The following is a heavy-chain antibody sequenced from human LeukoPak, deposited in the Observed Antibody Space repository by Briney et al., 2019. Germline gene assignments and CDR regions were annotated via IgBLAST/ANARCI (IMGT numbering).Heavy chain of an antibody. CDR1: GYXFPAYF. CDR2: INPNGGDT. V-gene: IGHV1-2*06. Sequence: ASVKVSCKAAGYXFPAYFMHWVRQAPGQGLEWMGRINPNGGDTNYAQKFQGRVTMASDTSISTAYMELNSLMSDDTAVYYCVRVDFTTSWSNFDYWGQGTLVTVSS. J-gene: IGHJ4*02. CDR3: VRVDFTTSWSNFDY. D-gene: IGHD2-2*01.